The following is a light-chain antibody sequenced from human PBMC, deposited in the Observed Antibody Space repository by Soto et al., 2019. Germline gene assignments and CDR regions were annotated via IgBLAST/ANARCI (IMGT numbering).Light chain of an antibody. J-gene: IGKJ1*01. V-gene: IGKV1-5*03. Sequence: DIQMTPSPSTLSASVGDRVTITCRVSQSVLSWLAWYQQKPGKAPKLLIYKASSLESGVPSRFSGSGSGTDFTLTISSLQPDDFATYYCQKSYSSPRTFGQGTKVDIK. CDR1: QSVLSW. CDR2: KAS. CDR3: QKSYSSPRT.